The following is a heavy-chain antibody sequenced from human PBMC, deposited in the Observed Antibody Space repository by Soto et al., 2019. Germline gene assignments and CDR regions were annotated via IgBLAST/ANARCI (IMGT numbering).Heavy chain of an antibody. J-gene: IGHJ3*02. Sequence: GGSLRLSCAASGFTFSNAWMNWVRQAPGKGLEWVGRIKSKTDGGTTDYATPMKGRFTISRDDSKNTLYLQMNSLKTDDTGVYYCTTPPKLAFDIWGQGTMVTVSS. V-gene: IGHV3-15*07. CDR2: IKSKTDGGTT. CDR1: GFTFSNAW. CDR3: TTPPKLAFDI. D-gene: IGHD3-10*01.